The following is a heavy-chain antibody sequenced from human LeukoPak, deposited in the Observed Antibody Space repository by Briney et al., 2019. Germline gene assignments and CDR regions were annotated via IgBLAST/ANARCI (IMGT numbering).Heavy chain of an antibody. J-gene: IGHJ4*02. CDR3: AKDLWFGELVRGGYFDC. CDR1: GFTFSSYG. D-gene: IGHD3-10*01. CDR2: IWYDGSNK. V-gene: IGHV3-33*06. Sequence: GRSLRLSCAASGFTFSSYGMHWVRQAPGKGLEWVAVIWYDGSNKYYADSVKGRFTISRDNSKNTLYLQMNSLRAEDTVVYYCAKDLWFGELVRGGYFDCWGQGTLVTVSS.